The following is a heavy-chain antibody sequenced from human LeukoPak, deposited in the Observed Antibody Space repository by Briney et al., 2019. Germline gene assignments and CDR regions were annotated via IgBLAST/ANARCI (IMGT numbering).Heavy chain of an antibody. CDR3: AKDWATMVRGVDY. D-gene: IGHD3-10*01. Sequence: GGSLRLSCAASGFTFSSYAISWVRQAPGKGLEWVSGISGSGSSTYYADSVKGRFTISRDNSKNTLYLQMNSLRAEDTAVYYCAKDWATMVRGVDYWGQGTLVTVSS. V-gene: IGHV3-23*01. CDR1: GFTFSSYA. CDR2: ISGSGSST. J-gene: IGHJ4*02.